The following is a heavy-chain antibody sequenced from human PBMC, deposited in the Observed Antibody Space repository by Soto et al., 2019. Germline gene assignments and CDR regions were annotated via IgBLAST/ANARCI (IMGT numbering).Heavy chain of an antibody. J-gene: IGHJ6*01. V-gene: IGHV1-69*12. CDR2: ISPIFPTP. Sequence: QVQLVQSGAEVKKPGSSVTVSCKASGGTFGNSAISWVRQAPGQGREWMGGISPIFPTPDYAQKFQGRVTITAGEATSRGYMDGKSLRSGDTGVYYFAREKDRQPMGWTYYYGRDGWGQGPRVTVSS. CDR3: AREKDRQPMGWTYYYGRDG. D-gene: IGHD6-19*01. CDR1: GGTFGNSA.